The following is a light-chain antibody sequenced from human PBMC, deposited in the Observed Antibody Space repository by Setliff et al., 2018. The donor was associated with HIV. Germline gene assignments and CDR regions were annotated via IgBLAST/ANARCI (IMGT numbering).Light chain of an antibody. J-gene: IGLJ1*01. CDR2: DVT. Sequence: SALAQPRSVSASPGQSVTISCTGTSSDVGNYNYVAWYQQHPGNAPKLMIYDVTKRPSGVPDRFSGSKSGNTASLTISGLQAEDEADYYCCSYADSYTSLYVFGTGTKVTVL. V-gene: IGLV2-11*01. CDR3: CSYADSYTSLYV. CDR1: SSDVGNYNY.